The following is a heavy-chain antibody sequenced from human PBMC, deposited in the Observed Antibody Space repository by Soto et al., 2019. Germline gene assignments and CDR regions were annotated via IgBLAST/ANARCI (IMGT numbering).Heavy chain of an antibody. J-gene: IGHJ5*02. Sequence: QVQLVQSGAEVKKPGASVKVSCKTSGYTFTSYSISWVRQAPGQGLELMGWINVYNGNTKYAQNLQGRVTXTXXXSTSTAYXXXXSXXSDDTAVYYCAXXLAVGWFDPWGQGTLVTVSS. CDR3: AXXLAVGWFDP. CDR2: INVYNGNT. CDR1: GYTFTSYS. V-gene: IGHV1-18*01. D-gene: IGHD2-2*01.